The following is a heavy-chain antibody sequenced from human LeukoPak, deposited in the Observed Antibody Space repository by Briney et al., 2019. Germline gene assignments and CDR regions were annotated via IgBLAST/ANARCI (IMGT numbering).Heavy chain of an antibody. CDR1: GYTFINYG. J-gene: IGHJ3*02. Sequence: VASVKVSCKASGYTFINYGISWVRQAPGQGLEWMGWISGYNGNTKYAEKLQGRVTMTTDTSTSTAYMELRSLRSDDTAMYYCARDDRRNVVITMSDAFDIWGQGTMVTVSS. CDR3: ARDDRRNVVITMSDAFDI. CDR2: ISGYNGNT. V-gene: IGHV1-18*01. D-gene: IGHD3-22*01.